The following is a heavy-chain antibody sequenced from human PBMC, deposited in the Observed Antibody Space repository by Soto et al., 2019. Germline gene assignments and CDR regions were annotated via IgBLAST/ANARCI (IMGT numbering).Heavy chain of an antibody. CDR3: EREGSHRPFDY. V-gene: IGHV3-53*01. D-gene: IGHD1-26*01. Sequence: GGSLRLSCAASGFTVSSNYMTWVRQAPGKGLEWVAVIYSSGSTSFADSVKGRFTISRDNYKNTVHLQMNSLRAEDTAVYYCEREGSHRPFDYWGHGTLVTVSP. J-gene: IGHJ4*01. CDR2: IYSSGST. CDR1: GFTVSSNY.